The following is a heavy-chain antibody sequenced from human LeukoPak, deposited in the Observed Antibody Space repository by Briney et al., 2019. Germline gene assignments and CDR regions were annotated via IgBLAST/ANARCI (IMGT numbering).Heavy chain of an antibody. D-gene: IGHD5-18*01. Sequence: GGSLRLSCAASGFTFSSYAMHWVRQAPGKGLEWVAVIWYDGSNKYYADSVKGRFTISRDNSKNTLYLQMNSPRAEDTAVYYCARGSYGPKHYYYYYGMDVWGQGTTVTVSS. CDR3: ARGSYGPKHYYYYYGMDV. CDR2: IWYDGSNK. CDR1: GFTFSSYA. J-gene: IGHJ6*02. V-gene: IGHV3-33*08.